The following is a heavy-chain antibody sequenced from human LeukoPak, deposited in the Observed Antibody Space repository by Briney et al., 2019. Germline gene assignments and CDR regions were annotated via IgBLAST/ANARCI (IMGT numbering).Heavy chain of an antibody. J-gene: IGHJ3*02. CDR2: INTNTGNP. V-gene: IGHV7-4-1*02. Sequence: ASVKVSCKASGYTFTSYAMNWVRQAPGQGLEWMGWINTNTGNPTYAQGFTGRFVFSLDTSVSTAYLQISSLKAEDTAAYYCARDRSRWIQLGRAFDIWGQGTMVTVSS. D-gene: IGHD5-18*01. CDR3: ARDRSRWIQLGRAFDI. CDR1: GYTFTSYA.